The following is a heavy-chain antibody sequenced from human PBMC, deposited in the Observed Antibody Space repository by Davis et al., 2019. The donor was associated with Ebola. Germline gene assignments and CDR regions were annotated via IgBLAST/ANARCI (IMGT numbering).Heavy chain of an antibody. D-gene: IGHD4-11*01. J-gene: IGHJ6*04. Sequence: GGSLRLSCETSGFIFRNYVMSWVRQAPGKGLEWVSGIYGGDTHYADSAKGRFTISRDNSKNTLHLQMNSLRVEDTAVYFCAREPTGNYYYFYGMDVWGKGTTVSVSS. V-gene: IGHV3-53*01. CDR3: AREPTGNYYYFYGMDV. CDR2: IYGGDT. CDR1: GFIFRNYV.